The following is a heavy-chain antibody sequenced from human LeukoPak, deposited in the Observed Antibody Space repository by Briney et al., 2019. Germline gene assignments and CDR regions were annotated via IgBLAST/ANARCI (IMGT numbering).Heavy chain of an antibody. CDR1: GYSFTSYW. Sequence: GESLKISCKGSGYSFTSYWIGWVRQMPGKGLECMGIIYPGDSDTRYSPSFQGQVTISADKSINTAYLQWSSLKASDTAMYYCGRHASPAADYGMDVWGQGTTVIVSS. CDR2: IYPGDSDT. D-gene: IGHD2-15*01. V-gene: IGHV5-51*01. J-gene: IGHJ6*02. CDR3: GRHASPAADYGMDV.